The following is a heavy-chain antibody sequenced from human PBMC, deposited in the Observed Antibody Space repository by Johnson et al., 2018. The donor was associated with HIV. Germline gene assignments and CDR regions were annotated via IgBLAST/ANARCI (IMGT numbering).Heavy chain of an antibody. CDR3: ARDARYSRSWPDAFDI. CDR1: GFTFSSYA. V-gene: IGHV3-30-3*01. Sequence: QEQLVESGGGVVQPGRSLRLSCAASGFTFSSYALHWVRQAPGKGLEWVAVISYDGSNIYYADSVKGRFTISRDNSKNTLYLQMNSLRPEDTAVYYCARDARYSRSWPDAFDIWGQGTMVTVSP. J-gene: IGHJ3*02. D-gene: IGHD6-13*01. CDR2: ISYDGSNI.